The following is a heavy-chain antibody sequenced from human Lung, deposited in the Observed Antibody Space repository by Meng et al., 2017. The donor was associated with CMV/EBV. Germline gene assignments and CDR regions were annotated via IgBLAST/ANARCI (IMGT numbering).Heavy chain of an antibody. CDR1: GGSFSGYY. D-gene: IGHD6-13*01. Sequence: GSLRLXXAVYGGSFSGYYWSWIRQPPGKGLEWIGEINHSGSTNYNSSLKSRVTISVDTSKNQFSLKLSSVTAADTAVYYCASDRIAAAGTHDYWGQGTLVTVSS. J-gene: IGHJ4*02. V-gene: IGHV4-34*01. CDR2: INHSGST. CDR3: ASDRIAAAGTHDY.